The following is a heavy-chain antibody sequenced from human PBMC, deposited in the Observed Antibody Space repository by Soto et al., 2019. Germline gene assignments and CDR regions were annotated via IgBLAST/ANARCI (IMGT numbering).Heavy chain of an antibody. CDR3: AKDLRIVVVTNDY. CDR1: GFTFSSYA. Sequence: GGSLRLSCAASGFTFSSYAMSWVRQAPGKGLEWVSAISGSGGSTYYVDSVKGRFTISRDNSKNTLFLQMNNLRAEDTAVYYCAKDLRIVVVTNDYWGQGTLVTVSS. D-gene: IGHD2-21*02. CDR2: ISGSGGST. V-gene: IGHV3-23*01. J-gene: IGHJ4*02.